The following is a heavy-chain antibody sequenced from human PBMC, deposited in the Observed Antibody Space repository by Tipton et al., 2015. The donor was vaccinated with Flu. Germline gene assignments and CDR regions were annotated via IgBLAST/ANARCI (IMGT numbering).Heavy chain of an antibody. V-gene: IGHV4-59*01. CDR3: ARDRGDGYNDDAFDI. CDR2: IYYRGST. CDR1: GDSISPSY. Sequence: TLSLTCTVFGDSISPSYWTWIRQPPGKGLEWIGHIYYRGSTNYNPSLKSRVTISEDRSKNQFSLRLSSVTAADTAMYYCARDRGDGYNDDAFDIWGPGTMVTVSS. J-gene: IGHJ3*02. D-gene: IGHD5-24*01.